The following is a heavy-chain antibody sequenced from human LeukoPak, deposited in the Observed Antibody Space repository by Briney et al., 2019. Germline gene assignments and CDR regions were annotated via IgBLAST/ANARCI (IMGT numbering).Heavy chain of an antibody. V-gene: IGHV3-13*05. J-gene: IGHJ6*02. Sequence: GGSLRLSCAASGFTFSSYDVHWVRQATGKGLEWVSAIGTAGDPYYPGSVKGRFTISRENAKNSLYLQMNSLRAGDTAVYYCARGGRQQLPYYYYYGMDVWGQGTTVTVSS. CDR3: ARGGRQQLPYYYYYGMDV. CDR2: IGTAGDP. D-gene: IGHD6-13*01. CDR1: GFTFSSYD.